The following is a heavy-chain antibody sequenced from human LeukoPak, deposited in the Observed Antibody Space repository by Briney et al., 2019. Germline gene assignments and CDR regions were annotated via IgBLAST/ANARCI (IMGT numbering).Heavy chain of an antibody. CDR2: IYYSGST. D-gene: IGHD4-17*01. CDR1: GFTFSSYA. Sequence: LRLSCAASGFTFSSYAMSWIRQPPGKGLEWIGYIYYSGSTYYNPSLKSRVTISVDTSKNQFSLKLSSVTAADTAVYYCAREGSMTTVTTGEFDWFDPWGQGTLVTVSS. CDR3: AREGSMTTVTTGEFDWFDP. J-gene: IGHJ5*02. V-gene: IGHV4-30-4*08.